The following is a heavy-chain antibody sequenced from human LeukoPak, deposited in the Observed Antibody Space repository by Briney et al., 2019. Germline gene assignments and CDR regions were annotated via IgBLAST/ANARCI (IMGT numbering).Heavy chain of an antibody. V-gene: IGHV3-21*01. CDR1: GFTFTNYD. J-gene: IGHJ5*02. D-gene: IGHD5-18*01. Sequence: GGSLRLSCVASGFTFTNYDVNWVRQAPGKGLEWVSSISSSSSYIYYADSVKGRFTISRDNAKNSLYLQMNSLRAEDTAVYYCARGHGGYSYGFDPWGQGTLVTVSS. CDR3: ARGHGGYSYGFDP. CDR2: ISSSSSYI.